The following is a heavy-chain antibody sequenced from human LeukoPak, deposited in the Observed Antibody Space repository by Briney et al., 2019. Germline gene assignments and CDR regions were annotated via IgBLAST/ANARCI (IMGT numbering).Heavy chain of an antibody. CDR3: ARLQDTYYYDSSAGDY. J-gene: IGHJ4*02. D-gene: IGHD3-22*01. CDR1: GYIFANYW. V-gene: IGHV5-51*01. Sequence: GESLKISCKGSGYIFANYWIGWVRQMPGKGLEWMGIIYPGDSDTRYSPSFQGQVTISADKSISTAYLQWSSLKASDTATYYCARLQDTYYYDSSAGDYWGQGTLVTVSS. CDR2: IYPGDSDT.